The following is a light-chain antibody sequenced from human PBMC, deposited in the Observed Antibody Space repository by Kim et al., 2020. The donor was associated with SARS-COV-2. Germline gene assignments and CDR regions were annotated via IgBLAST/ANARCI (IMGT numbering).Light chain of an antibody. CDR1: QGIGNY. V-gene: IGKV1-9*01. J-gene: IGKJ2*01. CDR2: AAA. Sequence: SASVGDRVTVTCRASQGIGNYLAWYQQKPGKAPKLLISAAATLRAGVPSRFSGSGSGTDFTLTISSLQSEDFATYYCQQLDTYPYTFGQGTKLEI. CDR3: QQLDTYPYT.